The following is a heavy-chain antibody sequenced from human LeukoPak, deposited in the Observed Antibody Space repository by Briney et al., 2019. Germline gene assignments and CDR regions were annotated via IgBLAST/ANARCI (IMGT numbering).Heavy chain of an antibody. D-gene: IGHD5-12*01. CDR1: GYTFTSYY. Sequence: GASVKVSCKASGYTFTSYYMHWVRQAPGQGLEWMGIINPSGGSTSYAQKFQGRVTMTRDTSTSTVYMELSSLRSEDTAVYYCARGMDDYIVATTSFEYWGQGTLVTVSS. V-gene: IGHV1-46*01. J-gene: IGHJ4*02. CDR2: INPSGGST. CDR3: ARGMDDYIVATTSFEY.